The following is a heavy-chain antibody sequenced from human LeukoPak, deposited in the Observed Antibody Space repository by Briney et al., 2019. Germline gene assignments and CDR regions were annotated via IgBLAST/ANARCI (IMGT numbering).Heavy chain of an antibody. CDR3: ARVVGTTTWFDY. CDR1: GFTFSSYT. J-gene: IGHJ4*02. D-gene: IGHD1-26*01. V-gene: IGHV3-21*01. CDR2: ISSGSSYI. Sequence: GGSLRLSCAASGFTFSSYTMNWVRQAPGKGLEWVSSISSGSSYIYYADSVKGRFTISRDNAKNSLYLQMNSLRAEDTAVYYCARVVGTTTWFDYWGQGTPVTVSS.